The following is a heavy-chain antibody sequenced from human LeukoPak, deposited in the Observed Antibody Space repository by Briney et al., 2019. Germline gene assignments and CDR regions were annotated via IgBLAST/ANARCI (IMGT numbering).Heavy chain of an antibody. J-gene: IGHJ4*02. CDR2: ISGTGGTT. D-gene: IGHD3-22*01. Sequence: GGSLRLSCAASGFTFSSYGMNWVRQAPGKGLEWVSRISGTGGTTYYADSVKGRFTISRDNSKNSLSLQVSSLRAEDTDVYYCAKTNGYYSDWGQGTLVTVSS. CDR1: GFTFSSYG. CDR3: AKTNGYYSD. V-gene: IGHV3-23*01.